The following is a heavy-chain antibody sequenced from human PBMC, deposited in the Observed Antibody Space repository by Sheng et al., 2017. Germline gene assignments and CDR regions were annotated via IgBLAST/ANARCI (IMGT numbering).Heavy chain of an antibody. Sequence: QVQLQQWGAGLLKPSETLSLTCAVYGGSFSGYYWSWIRQPPGKGLEWIGEINHSGSTNYNPSLKSRVTISVDTSKNQFSLKLSSVTAADTAVYYCARGWDYYYYGMDVVGPRDHGHRSP. CDR2: INHSGST. CDR1: GGSFSGYY. J-gene: IGHJ6*02. CDR3: ARGWDYYYYGMDV. V-gene: IGHV4-34*01.